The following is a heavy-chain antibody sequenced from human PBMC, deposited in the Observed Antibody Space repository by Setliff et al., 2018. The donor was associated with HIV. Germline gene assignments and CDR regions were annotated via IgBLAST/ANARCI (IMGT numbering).Heavy chain of an antibody. CDR1: GYSFTRYY. CDR2: THPSDGAT. J-gene: IGHJ3*02. V-gene: IGHV1-46*01. CDR3: ASRWPRDAFDI. D-gene: IGHD6-13*01. Sequence: ASVKVSCKASGYSFTRYYMHWVRQAPGQGLEWMGITHPSDGATTYAGNFQERVTISKDTSTSTVYTELSSLRSDDTAMYYCASRWPRDAFDIWGQGTMVTVSS.